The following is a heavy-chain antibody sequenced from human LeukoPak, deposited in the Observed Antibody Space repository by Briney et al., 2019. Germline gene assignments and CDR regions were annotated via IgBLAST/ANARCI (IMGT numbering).Heavy chain of an antibody. CDR2: INQDGSET. D-gene: IGHD5-24*01. V-gene: IGHV3-7*05. J-gene: IGHJ4*02. CDR3: ARVVDAYNFLIFDC. CDR1: EFTFSSYW. Sequence: GGSLRLSCAASEFTFSSYWMTWVRQAPGKRLEWVANINQDGSETYYVDSVKGRFTISRDNAKNSLYLQMHSLRAEDTAVYYCARVVDAYNFLIFDCWGQGTLVTVSS.